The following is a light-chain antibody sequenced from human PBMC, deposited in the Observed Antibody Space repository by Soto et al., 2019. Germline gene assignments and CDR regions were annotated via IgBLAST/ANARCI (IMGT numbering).Light chain of an antibody. CDR3: SSYTISSPYV. CDR2: DVS. Sequence: QSVLTQPASVSGSPGQSITISCTGTSSDVDGYDYVSWYQQHPGKAPKLMIYDVSNRPSGVSNRFSGSKSGNTASLTISGLQADDEADYFCSSYTISSPYVFGTGTKVTVL. CDR1: SSDVDGYDY. J-gene: IGLJ1*01. V-gene: IGLV2-14*01.